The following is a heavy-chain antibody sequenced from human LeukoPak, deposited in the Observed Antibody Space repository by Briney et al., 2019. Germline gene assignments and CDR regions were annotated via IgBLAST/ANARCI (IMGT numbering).Heavy chain of an antibody. V-gene: IGHV5-51*01. J-gene: IGHJ1*01. CDR1: GYSFTSYW. D-gene: IGHD6-19*01. CDR2: IYPGDSDT. Sequence: GESLKISCTGSGYSFTSYWIGWVRQMPGKGLEWVGIIYPGDSDTRYSPSFQGQVTISADKSISTAYLQWSSLKASDTAMYYCASLNGYSSGWYREYFQHWGQGTLVTVSS. CDR3: ASLNGYSSGWYREYFQH.